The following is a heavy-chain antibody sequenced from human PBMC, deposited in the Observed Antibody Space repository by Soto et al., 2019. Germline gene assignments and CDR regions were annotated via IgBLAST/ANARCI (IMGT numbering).Heavy chain of an antibody. CDR1: GGSISSGGYS. V-gene: IGHV4-30-2*01. J-gene: IGHJ6*02. CDR3: ARVIAARGGYYYYGMDV. Sequence: QLQLQESGSGLVKPSQTLSLTCAVSGGSISSGGYSWSWIRQPPGKGLEWIGYIYHSGSTYYYPSLKSRITISVDRSKNQFSLKLSSVTAADTAVYYCARVIAARGGYYYYGMDVWGQGTTVTVSS. D-gene: IGHD6-6*01. CDR2: IYHSGST.